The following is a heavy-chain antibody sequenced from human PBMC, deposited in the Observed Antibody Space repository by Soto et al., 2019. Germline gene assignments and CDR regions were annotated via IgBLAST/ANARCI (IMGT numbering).Heavy chain of an antibody. CDR2: ISSSSSYI. V-gene: IGHV3-21*01. CDR3: ARGPIAARPADY. J-gene: IGHJ4*02. D-gene: IGHD6-6*01. CDR1: GFTFSSYS. Sequence: GGSLRLSCAASGFTFSSYSLNWVRQAPGKGLEWVSSISSSSSYIHYADSVKGRFTISRDNAKNSLYLQMNSLRAEDTAVYYCARGPIAARPADYWGQGTLVTVSS.